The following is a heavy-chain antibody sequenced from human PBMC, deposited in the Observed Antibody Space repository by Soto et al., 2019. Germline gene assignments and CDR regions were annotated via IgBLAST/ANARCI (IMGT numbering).Heavy chain of an antibody. CDR2: ISSTGNTI. CDR3: ARSGYFDY. J-gene: IGHJ4*02. V-gene: IGHV3-48*01. CDR1: GCTFSTYS. D-gene: IGHD2-8*02. Sequence: GGSLRLSCAASGCTFSTYSMNWVRQAPGKGLEWVSYISSTGNTIYYPDSVKGRFTISRDTAKKSLYLQMNSLRAEDTAVYYCARSGYFDYWGQGTLVTVSS.